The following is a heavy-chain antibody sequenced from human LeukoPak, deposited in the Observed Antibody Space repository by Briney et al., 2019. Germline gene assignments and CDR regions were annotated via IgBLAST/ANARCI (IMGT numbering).Heavy chain of an antibody. CDR2: INHSGST. J-gene: IGHJ2*01. CDR3: ARDTWGGNPGYYFDL. D-gene: IGHD4-23*01. Sequence: SETLSLTCAVYGGSFSGYYWSWIRQPPGKGLEWIGEINHSGSTNYNASFKSRVTILLVRSKNQFSLKLSSVTAADTAVYYCARDTWGGNPGYYFDLWGRGTLVTVSS. V-gene: IGHV4-34*01. CDR1: GGSFSGYY.